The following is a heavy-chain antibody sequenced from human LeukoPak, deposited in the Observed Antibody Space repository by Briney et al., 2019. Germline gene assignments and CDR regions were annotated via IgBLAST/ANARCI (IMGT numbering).Heavy chain of an antibody. V-gene: IGHV4-59*01. CDR1: GGSISSYY. CDR3: ARDRRIFGVVNRFFDI. CDR2: IYYTGST. Sequence: SETLSLACTVSGGSISSYYWSWIRQPPGKGLEWIGYIYYTGSTNYNPSLKSRVTMSLDTSKNQFSLTLTSVTAADTAVYYCARDRRIFGVVNRFFDIWGQGTMVTVSS. J-gene: IGHJ3*02. D-gene: IGHD3-3*01.